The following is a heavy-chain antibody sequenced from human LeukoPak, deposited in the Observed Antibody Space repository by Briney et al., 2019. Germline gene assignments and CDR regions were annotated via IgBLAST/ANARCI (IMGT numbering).Heavy chain of an antibody. Sequence: GGSLRLSCAASGFTFGSYSMNWVRQAPGKGLEWVSSISSSSSYIYYADSVKGRFTISRDNAKNSLYLQMNSLRAEDTAVYYCARDRYFDWSGHWGQGTLVTVSS. V-gene: IGHV3-21*01. D-gene: IGHD3-9*01. CDR3: ARDRYFDWSGH. J-gene: IGHJ5*02. CDR1: GFTFGSYS. CDR2: ISSSSSYI.